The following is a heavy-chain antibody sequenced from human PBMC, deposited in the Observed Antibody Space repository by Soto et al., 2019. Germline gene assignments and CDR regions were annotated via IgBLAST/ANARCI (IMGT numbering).Heavy chain of an antibody. CDR2: IYYSGNT. V-gene: IGHV4-59*13. CDR1: GDSMSPFY. Sequence: QVPLQESGPGLVKPSENLSLTCTVSGDSMSPFYWNWIRQSPGKGLEWIGYIYYSGNTNYNPSLKSRVAISVDTSKNQFYLKRSSVTAADTAVYYCARGVYDYWSGYYAGSGLEVWGQGTTVTVS. D-gene: IGHD3-3*01. CDR3: ARGVYDYWSGYYAGSGLEV. J-gene: IGHJ6*02.